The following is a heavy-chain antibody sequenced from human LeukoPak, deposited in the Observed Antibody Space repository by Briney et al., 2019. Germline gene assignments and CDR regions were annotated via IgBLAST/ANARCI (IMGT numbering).Heavy chain of an antibody. V-gene: IGHV1-2*02. CDR2: INPNSGGT. CDR3: ARVAPYSSSWDNWFDP. Sequence: ASVKVSCKASGYTFTGYYMHWVRQAPGQGLEWMGWINPNSGGTNYAQKFQGRVTMTRDTSISTAYMELSRLRSDDTAVYYCARVAPYSSSWDNWFDPWGQGTLVTVSS. D-gene: IGHD6-13*01. CDR1: GYTFTGYY. J-gene: IGHJ5*02.